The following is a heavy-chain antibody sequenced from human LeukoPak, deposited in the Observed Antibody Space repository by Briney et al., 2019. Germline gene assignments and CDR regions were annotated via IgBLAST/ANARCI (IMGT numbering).Heavy chain of an antibody. Sequence: ASVKVSCKASGYTFTSYAMHWVRQAPGQRLEWMGWINAGNGNTKYSQKFQGRVTTTRDTSASTAYMELSSLRSEDTAVYYCARALLWFGELLGDYYYGMDVWGKGTTVTVSS. CDR2: INAGNGNT. V-gene: IGHV1-3*01. D-gene: IGHD3-10*01. CDR3: ARALLWFGELLGDYYYGMDV. CDR1: GYTFTSYA. J-gene: IGHJ6*04.